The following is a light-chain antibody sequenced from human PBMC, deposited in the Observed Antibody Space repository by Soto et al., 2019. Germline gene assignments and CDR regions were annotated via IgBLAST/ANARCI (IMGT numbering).Light chain of an antibody. Sequence: LTQPASVSGSPGQSITISCTGTSSDVGGYNYVSWYQQHPGKAPKLMIYEVSNRPSGVSNRFSGSKSGNTASLTISGLQAEDEADYYCSSYTSSSTLASVFGTGTKVTVL. CDR1: SSDVGGYNY. J-gene: IGLJ1*01. V-gene: IGLV2-14*01. CDR2: EVS. CDR3: SSYTSSSTLASV.